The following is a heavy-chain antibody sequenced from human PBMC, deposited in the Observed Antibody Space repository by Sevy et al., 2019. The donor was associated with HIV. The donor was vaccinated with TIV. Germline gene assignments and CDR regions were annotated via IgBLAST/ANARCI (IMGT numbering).Heavy chain of an antibody. CDR3: ARVPATSSRYYYYYMNV. D-gene: IGHD6-6*01. CDR2: IIPIFGTT. CDR1: GGSFSSYA. V-gene: IGHV1-69*06. Sequence: ASVKVSCKTSGGSFSSYAISWVRQAPGQGLEWMGGIIPIFGTTTYTQRFQGRITITADISTGTAYMELSSLTSEDTAMDDCARVPATSSRYYYYYMNVWGKGTAVTVSS. J-gene: IGHJ6*03.